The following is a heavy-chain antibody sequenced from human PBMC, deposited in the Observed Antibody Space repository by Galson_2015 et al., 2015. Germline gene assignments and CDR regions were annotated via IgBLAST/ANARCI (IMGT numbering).Heavy chain of an antibody. CDR3: ARSGSGSYYNGRSFWFDP. V-gene: IGHV5-51*01. CDR1: GYTSTKYW. CDR2: IYPGDSDT. Sequence: QSGAEVKKPGESLTISCKGSGYTSTKYWIGWVRQMPGKGLEWMGIIYPGDSDTRYSPSFQGQVTISADKSISTAYLQWSSLKASDTAIYYCARSGSGSYYNGRSFWFDPWGQGTLVTVSS. J-gene: IGHJ5*02. D-gene: IGHD3-10*01.